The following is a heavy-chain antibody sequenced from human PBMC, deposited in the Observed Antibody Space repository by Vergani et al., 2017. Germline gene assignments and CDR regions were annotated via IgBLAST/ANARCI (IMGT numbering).Heavy chain of an antibody. V-gene: IGHV3-23*01. CDR3: AKGVYCSSTSCYEGRGYYYGMGV. D-gene: IGHD2-2*01. CDR2: ISGSGGNT. J-gene: IGHJ6*02. Sequence: EVQLLESGGGLVQPGGSPRLSCAASGFTFSSYAMSWVRQVPGKGLEWVSGISGSGGNTYYANSVKGRFTISRDNSKNTLYLQMNSLRADDTAVYYCAKGVYCSSTSCYEGRGYYYGMGVWGQXP. CDR1: GFTFSSYA.